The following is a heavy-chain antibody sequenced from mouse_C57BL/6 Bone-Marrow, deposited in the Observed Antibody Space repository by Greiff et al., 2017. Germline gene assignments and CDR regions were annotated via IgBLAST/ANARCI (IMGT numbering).Heavy chain of an antibody. V-gene: IGHV1-5*01. CDR2: IYPGNSGT. CDR3: TRAWDDWYFDV. D-gene: IGHD4-1*01. Sequence: VQLQQSGAVLVKPGASVKMSCKTSGYTFTSYWMHWVKQRPGQGLEWIGAIYPGNSGTNYNKKFKGKAKLTAVTSSSTAYMQLSSLTNEDSAVYYCTRAWDDWYFDVWGTGTTVTVSS. CDR1: GYTFTSYW. J-gene: IGHJ1*03.